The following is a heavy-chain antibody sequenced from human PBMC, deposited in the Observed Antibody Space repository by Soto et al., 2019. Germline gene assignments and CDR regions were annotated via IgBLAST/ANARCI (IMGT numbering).Heavy chain of an antibody. CDR1: GFTFSSYW. J-gene: IGHJ6*02. V-gene: IGHV3-7*01. Sequence: GGSLRLSCAASGFTFSSYWMSWVRQAPGKGLEWVANIKQDGSEKYYVDSVKGRFTISRDNAKNSLYLQMNSLRDEDTAVYYCARDAPLGGSATYYYYYGMDVWGQGTTVTVSS. CDR3: ARDAPLGGSATYYYYYGMDV. CDR2: IKQDGSEK. D-gene: IGHD1-1*01.